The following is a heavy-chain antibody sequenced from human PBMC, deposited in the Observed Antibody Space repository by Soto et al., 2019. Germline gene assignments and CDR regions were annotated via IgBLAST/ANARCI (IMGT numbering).Heavy chain of an antibody. CDR2: ISAYNGNT. CDR1: GYTFTSYG. Sequence: ASVKVSCKASGYTFTSYGISWVRQAPGQGLEWMGWISAYNGNTNYAQKLQGRVTMTTDTSTSTAHMELRSLRSDDTAVYYCARDRGITMVRGAPGYWGQGTLVTVSS. J-gene: IGHJ4*02. D-gene: IGHD3-10*01. V-gene: IGHV1-18*01. CDR3: ARDRGITMVRGAPGY.